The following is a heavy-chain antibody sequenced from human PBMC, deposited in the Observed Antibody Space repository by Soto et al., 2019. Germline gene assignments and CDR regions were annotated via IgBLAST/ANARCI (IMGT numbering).Heavy chain of an antibody. V-gene: IGHV1-46*03. CDR2: INPSGGST. CDR3: ARDTGDSTYYYYYYMDV. D-gene: IGHD4-17*01. CDR1: GYTFTSYH. J-gene: IGHJ6*03. Sequence: QVQLVQSGAEVKKPGASVKVSCKASGYTFTSYHMHWVRQAPGQGLEWMGIINPSGGSTSYAQKFQGRVTMTRDTSTSTVYMELSSLRSEDTAVYYCARDTGDSTYYYYYYMDVWGKGTTVTVSS.